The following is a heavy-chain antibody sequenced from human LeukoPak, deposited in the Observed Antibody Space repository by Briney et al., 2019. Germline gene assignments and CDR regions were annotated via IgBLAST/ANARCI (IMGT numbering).Heavy chain of an antibody. Sequence: PGGSLRLSCAASGFTFSRFSMKWGRQAPGEGLEGVSSLSSSSRHIYYADSVKGRFTIFRDDAKNSLFLQMDSLRVEDTAMYYCVRDFSTVTTAYLHHWGQGTLLTVSS. J-gene: IGHJ1*01. CDR1: GFTFSRFS. D-gene: IGHD4-17*01. V-gene: IGHV3-21*04. CDR2: LSSSSRHI. CDR3: VRDFSTVTTAYLHH.